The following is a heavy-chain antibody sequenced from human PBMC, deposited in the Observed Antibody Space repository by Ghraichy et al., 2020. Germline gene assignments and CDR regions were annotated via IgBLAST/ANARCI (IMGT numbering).Heavy chain of an antibody. D-gene: IGHD3-22*01. V-gene: IGHV3-64D*06. Sequence: GGSLRLSCAASGFTFSNYAMHWVRQAPGKGLEYVSAISSDGGGTYYADSVKGRFTISRDNSKNTLYLQMSSLRAEDTAVYYCVKGIYSSALASYYYYGMDVSSQRTPVTVSS. CDR1: GFTFSNYA. CDR2: ISSDGGGT. CDR3: VKGIYSSALASYYYYGMDV. J-gene: IGHJ6*02.